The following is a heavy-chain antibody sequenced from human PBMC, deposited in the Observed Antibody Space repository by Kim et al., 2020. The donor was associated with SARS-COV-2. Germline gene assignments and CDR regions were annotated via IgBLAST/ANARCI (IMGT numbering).Heavy chain of an antibody. V-gene: IGHV1-2*02. CDR1: QNTFTGFY. CDR2: INADTGAT. J-gene: IGHJ4*02. Sequence: ASVKVSCKASQNTFTGFYIHWVRQAPGQGLEWMGWINADTGATVYSQNFQGRVIMTRDMSVSTVYMEVSRLTSDDTALYYCSSEDYWGQGTLVTVPS. CDR3: SSEDY.